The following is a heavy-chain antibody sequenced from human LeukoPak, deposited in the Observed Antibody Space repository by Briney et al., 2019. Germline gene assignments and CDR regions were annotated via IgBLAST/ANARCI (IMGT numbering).Heavy chain of an antibody. Sequence: GGSLRLSCAVSGFTFSTYWMTWVRQAPGKGLEWVANIKQDGSEKYYVDSVKGRFTISRDNTKNSLYLQMNSLRAEETAVYYCARGYCTGSCAFDIWGQGTMVTVSS. V-gene: IGHV3-7*03. CDR1: GFTFSTYW. D-gene: IGHD2-8*02. J-gene: IGHJ3*02. CDR2: IKQDGSEK. CDR3: ARGYCTGSCAFDI.